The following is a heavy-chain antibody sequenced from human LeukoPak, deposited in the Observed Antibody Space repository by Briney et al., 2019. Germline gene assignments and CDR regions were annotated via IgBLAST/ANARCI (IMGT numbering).Heavy chain of an antibody. V-gene: IGHV4-4*02. D-gene: IGHD3-9*01. Sequence: SETLSLTCAVSGGSISSSNWWSWVRQPPGKGLEWIGYIYHSGSTFYNPSLKSRVIISVDKSKNQFSLKLSSVTAADTAVYYCARGNDVLTGFDYWGQGTLVTVSS. CDR2: IYHSGST. CDR1: GGSISSSNW. J-gene: IGHJ4*02. CDR3: ARGNDVLTGFDY.